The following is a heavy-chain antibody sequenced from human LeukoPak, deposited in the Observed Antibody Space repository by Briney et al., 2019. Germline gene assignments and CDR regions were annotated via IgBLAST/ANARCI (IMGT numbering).Heavy chain of an antibody. CDR1: GFTFSNYW. Sequence: GGSLRLSCAASGFTFSNYWMIWVRQAPGKGLEWVASIKQDGSGQNYVDSMEGRFIISRDNAKNSLYLEVNSLRTEDTALYYCARAFTANWYNWFDPWGQGTPVTVSS. J-gene: IGHJ5*02. CDR3: ARAFTANWYNWFDP. D-gene: IGHD1-1*01. CDR2: IKQDGSGQ. V-gene: IGHV3-7*01.